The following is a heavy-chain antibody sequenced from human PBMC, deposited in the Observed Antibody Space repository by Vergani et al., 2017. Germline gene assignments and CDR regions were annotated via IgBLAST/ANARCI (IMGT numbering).Heavy chain of an antibody. CDR2: IVVGSGNT. J-gene: IGHJ6*02. CDR1: GFTFTSSA. D-gene: IGHD3-3*01. Sequence: QMQLVQSGPEVKKPGTSVKVSCKASGFTFTSSAMQWVRQARGQRLEWIGWIVVGSGNTNYAQKFQERVTITRDMSTSTAYMDVSSLRSEVTAVSYCVADHRGYYDLWSGYYNYYYYGMDVWGQGTTVTVSS. V-gene: IGHV1-58*02. CDR3: VADHRGYYDLWSGYYNYYYYGMDV.